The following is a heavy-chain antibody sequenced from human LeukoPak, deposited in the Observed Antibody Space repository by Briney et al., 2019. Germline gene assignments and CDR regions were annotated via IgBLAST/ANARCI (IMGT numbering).Heavy chain of an antibody. Sequence: KPSETLSLTCAVYGGSFSGYYWSWIRQPPGKGLEWIREINHSGSTNYNPSLRSRVTISVDTSKNQFSLKLSSVTAADTAVYYCARRGMDVWGQGTAVTVSS. J-gene: IGHJ6*02. V-gene: IGHV4-34*01. CDR3: ARRGMDV. CDR1: GGSFSGYY. CDR2: INHSGST.